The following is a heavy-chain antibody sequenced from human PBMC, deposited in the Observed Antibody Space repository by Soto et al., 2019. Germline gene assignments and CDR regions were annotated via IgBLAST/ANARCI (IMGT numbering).Heavy chain of an antibody. V-gene: IGHV4-39*01. CDR3: ARQLRYYYDSSGYFLAAYYFDY. J-gene: IGHJ4*02. Sequence: SETLSLTCTVSGGSISSSSYYWGWIRQPPGKGLEWIGSIYYSGSTYYNPSLKSRVTISVDTSKNQFSLKLSSVTAADTAVYYCARQLRYYYDSSGYFLAAYYFDYWGQG. CDR2: IYYSGST. D-gene: IGHD3-22*01. CDR1: GGSISSSSYY.